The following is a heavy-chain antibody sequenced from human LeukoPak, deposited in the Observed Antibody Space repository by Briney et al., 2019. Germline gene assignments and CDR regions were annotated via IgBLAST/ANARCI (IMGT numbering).Heavy chain of an antibody. CDR3: ARHGGYNNSWYVGSWFEP. D-gene: IGHD6-13*01. CDR2: IYYSGST. Sequence: SETLSLTCTVSGGSISSYYWSWIRQPPGKGLEWIGYIYYSGSTNYNPSLKSRVTISVDTSRNQFSLKLSSVTAADTAVYYCARHGGYNNSWYVGSWFEPWGQGTLVTVSS. J-gene: IGHJ5*02. CDR1: GGSISSYY. V-gene: IGHV4-59*08.